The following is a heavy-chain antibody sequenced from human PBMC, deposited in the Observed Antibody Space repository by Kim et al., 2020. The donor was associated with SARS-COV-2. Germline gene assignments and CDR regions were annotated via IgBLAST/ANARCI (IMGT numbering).Heavy chain of an antibody. V-gene: IGHV3-9*01. CDR3: AKALIIPDEYGMDV. CDR2: ISWNSGSI. Sequence: GGSLRLSCAASGFTFGDYAMHWVRQAPGKGLEWVSGISWNSGSIGYADSVKGRFTISRDNAKNSLYLQMNSLRAEDTALYYCAKALIIPDEYGMDVWGQGTTVTVSS. D-gene: IGHD3-10*01. J-gene: IGHJ6*02. CDR1: GFTFGDYA.